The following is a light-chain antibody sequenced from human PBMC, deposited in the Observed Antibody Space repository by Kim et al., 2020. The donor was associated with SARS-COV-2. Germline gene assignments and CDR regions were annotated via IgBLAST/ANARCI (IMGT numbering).Light chain of an antibody. V-gene: IGLV3-19*01. CDR3: NSRDSNDNVV. CDR1: SLRSYY. J-gene: IGLJ2*01. Sequence: SSELTQDPAVSVALGQTVRITCQGDSLRSYYATWYQQKPGQAPILVIYGKNNRPSGIPDRFSGSSSGNTASLTITGIQAGDEADYYCNSRDSNDNVVFGGGTKLTV. CDR2: GKN.